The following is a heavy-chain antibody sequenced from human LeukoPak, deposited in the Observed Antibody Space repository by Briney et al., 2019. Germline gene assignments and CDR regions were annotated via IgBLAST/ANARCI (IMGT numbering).Heavy chain of an antibody. Sequence: PGGSLRLSCAASGFTFSSYWMSWVRQAPGKGPEWVANIKQDGSEKYYVDSVKGRFTISRDNAKNSLYLQMNSLRAEDTAVYYCASHGDYLPDYFDYWGQGTLVTVSS. V-gene: IGHV3-7*01. CDR2: IKQDGSEK. CDR3: ASHGDYLPDYFDY. J-gene: IGHJ4*02. CDR1: GFTFSSYW. D-gene: IGHD4-17*01.